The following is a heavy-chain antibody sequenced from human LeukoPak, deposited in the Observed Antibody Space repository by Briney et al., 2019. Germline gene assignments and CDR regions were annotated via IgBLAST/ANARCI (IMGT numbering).Heavy chain of an antibody. V-gene: IGHV4-39*01. D-gene: IGHD6-13*01. J-gene: IGHJ5*02. CDR1: GGSISSSSYY. CDR2: IYYSGST. Sequence: SETLSLTCTVSGGSISSSSYYWGWIRRPPGKGLEWIGSIYYSGSTYYNPSLKSRVTISVDTSENQFSLKLRSVTAADTAVYYCASTRSSWYSHWFDPWGQGTLVTVSS. CDR3: ASTRSSWYSHWFDP.